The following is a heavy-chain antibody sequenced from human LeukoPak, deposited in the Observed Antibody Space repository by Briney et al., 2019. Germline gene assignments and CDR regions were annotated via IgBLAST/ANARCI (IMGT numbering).Heavy chain of an antibody. V-gene: IGHV3-23*01. CDR2: ISRSGGRT. CDR1: GFGFTTYA. D-gene: IGHD6-13*01. Sequence: GGSLRLSCAASGFGFTTYAMNWVRQAPGKGLEWVSGISRSGGRTSYADSVKGRFTISRDNSENTLYLQMNSLRAEDTAVYYCAKGREGQHLPHYFDYWGQGTLVTVSS. J-gene: IGHJ4*02. CDR3: AKGREGQHLPHYFDY.